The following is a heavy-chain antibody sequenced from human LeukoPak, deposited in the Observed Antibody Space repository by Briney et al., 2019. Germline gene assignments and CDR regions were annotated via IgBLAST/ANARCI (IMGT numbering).Heavy chain of an antibody. J-gene: IGHJ6*03. Sequence: SETLSLTCAVYGGSFSGYYWSWIRQPPGKGLEWIGYIYYSGYTNYNPSLKSRVTISVDTSKDQFSLKLSSVTAADTAVYYCARTTMVRGTYYMDVWGKGTTVTISS. D-gene: IGHD3-10*01. CDR1: GGSFSGYY. CDR2: IYYSGYT. CDR3: ARTTMVRGTYYMDV. V-gene: IGHV4-59*01.